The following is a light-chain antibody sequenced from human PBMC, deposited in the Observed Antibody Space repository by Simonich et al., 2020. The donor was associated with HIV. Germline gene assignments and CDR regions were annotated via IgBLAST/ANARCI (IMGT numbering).Light chain of an antibody. V-gene: IGLV2-8*01. CDR2: EVT. Sequence: QSALTQPPSASGSPGQSVTISCTGTSSDVGGYNYVSWYQQHPGKAPKLMIYEVTKRPSWVPDLFSGSKSGNTASLTISGLQAEDEADFYCSSYTSSSTWVFGGGTKVTVL. CDR3: SSYTSSSTWV. J-gene: IGLJ3*02. CDR1: SSDVGGYNY.